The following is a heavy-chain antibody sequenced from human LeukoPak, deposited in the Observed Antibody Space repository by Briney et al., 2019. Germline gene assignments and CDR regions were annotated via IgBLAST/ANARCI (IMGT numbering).Heavy chain of an antibody. V-gene: IGHV3-9*01. CDR3: AKEEYSSSGDY. CDR1: GFTFDDYA. CDR2: ISWNSGSI. D-gene: IGHD6-13*01. Sequence: GGSLRLSCAASGFTFDDYAMHWVRQAPGKGLEWVSGISWNSGSIGYADSVKGRFTISRDNAKNSLYLQMNSLRAEDTALYYCAKEEYSSSGDYRGQGTLVTVSS. J-gene: IGHJ4*02.